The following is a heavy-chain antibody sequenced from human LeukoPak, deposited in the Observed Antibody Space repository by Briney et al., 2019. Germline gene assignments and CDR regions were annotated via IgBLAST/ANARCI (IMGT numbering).Heavy chain of an antibody. CDR2: ISWNSGSI. J-gene: IGHJ3*02. D-gene: IGHD3-10*01. Sequence: GGSLRLSCAASGFTFDDYAMHWVRQAPGKGLEWVSGISWNSGSIGYADSVKGRFTISRDNAKNSLYLQMNSLRAEDMALYYCAKDRHYYGSGSYLDIWGQGTMVTVSS. CDR3: AKDRHYYGSGSYLDI. V-gene: IGHV3-9*03. CDR1: GFTFDDYA.